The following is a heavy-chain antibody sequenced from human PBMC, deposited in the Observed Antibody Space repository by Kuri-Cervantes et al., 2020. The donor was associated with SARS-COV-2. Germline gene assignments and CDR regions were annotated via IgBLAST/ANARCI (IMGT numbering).Heavy chain of an antibody. Sequence: GESLKISCVASGCTFSDYAIHWVRQAPGKGLEWVAVISYDGSNKYYADSVKGRFTISRDNSKNTLYLQMNSLRAEDTAVYYCARESVITNWFDPWGQGTLVTVSS. CDR2: ISYDGSNK. CDR1: GCTFSDYA. J-gene: IGHJ5*02. V-gene: IGHV3-30-3*01. D-gene: IGHD3-22*01. CDR3: ARESVITNWFDP.